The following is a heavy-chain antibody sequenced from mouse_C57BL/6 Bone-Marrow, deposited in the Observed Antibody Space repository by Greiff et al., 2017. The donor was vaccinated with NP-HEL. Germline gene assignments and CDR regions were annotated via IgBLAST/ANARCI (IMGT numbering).Heavy chain of an antibody. CDR2: ISYSGST. Sequence: VQLKESGPGLAKPSQTLSLTCSVTGYSITSAYWNWIRKFPGNKLEYMGYISYSGSTYYNPSLKSRISITRDTSKNQYYLQLNSVTTEDTATYYCARDREPWYFDVWGTGTTVTVSS. J-gene: IGHJ1*03. V-gene: IGHV3-8*01. CDR3: ARDREPWYFDV. D-gene: IGHD2-14*01. CDR1: GYSITSAY.